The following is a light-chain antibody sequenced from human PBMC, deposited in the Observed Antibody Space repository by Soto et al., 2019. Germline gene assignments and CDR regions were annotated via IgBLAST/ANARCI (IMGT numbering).Light chain of an antibody. CDR3: SSYAGSNNYV. CDR2: EVI. J-gene: IGLJ1*01. CDR1: SSDVGGYNY. Sequence: QSALTQPPSSSGSPGQSGTISCTGTSSDVGGYNYVSWYQQHPGKAPKLMIYEVIKRPSGVPDRFSGSKSGNTASLTVSGLQAEDEADYYCSSYAGSNNYVFGTGPKLTVL. V-gene: IGLV2-8*01.